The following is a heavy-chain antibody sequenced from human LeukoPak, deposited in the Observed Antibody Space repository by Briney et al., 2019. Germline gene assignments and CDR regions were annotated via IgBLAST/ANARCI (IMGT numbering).Heavy chain of an antibody. CDR2: VYYSGNT. Sequence: PSETLSLTCAVYGGSFSGYYWGWIRQPPGKGLECIGSVYYSGNTYYNPSLKSRVTISVDTSKNQFSLKLSSVTAADTAVYYCATVITPGYFDYWGQGTLVTVSS. J-gene: IGHJ4*02. CDR3: ATVITPGYFDY. V-gene: IGHV4-39*01. D-gene: IGHD4-23*01. CDR1: GGSFSGYY.